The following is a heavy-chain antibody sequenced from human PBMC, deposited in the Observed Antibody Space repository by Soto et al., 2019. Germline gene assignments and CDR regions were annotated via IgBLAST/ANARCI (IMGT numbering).Heavy chain of an antibody. D-gene: IGHD4-17*01. V-gene: IGHV4-59*01. CDR1: GGSISSYY. J-gene: IGHJ4*02. Sequence: SETLSLTCTVSGGSISSYYGSWIRQPPGKGLEWIGYIYYSGSTNYNPSLKSRVTISVDTSKNQFSLKLSSVTAADTAVYYCARDTYGDYEYDYWGQGTLVTVSS. CDR2: IYYSGST. CDR3: ARDTYGDYEYDY.